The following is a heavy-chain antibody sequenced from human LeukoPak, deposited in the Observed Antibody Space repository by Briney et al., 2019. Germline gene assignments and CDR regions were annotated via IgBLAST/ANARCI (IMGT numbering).Heavy chain of an antibody. Sequence: GGSLRLSCAASGFTFSSYWMSWVRQAPGKGLEWVANIKQDGSEKYYVDSVRGRFTISRDNAKNSLYLQMNSLRAEDTAVYYCARDSYYLYCSGGSCYSGGPGYWGQGTLVTVSS. CDR1: GFTFSSYW. CDR3: ARDSYYLYCSGGSCYSGGPGY. J-gene: IGHJ4*02. D-gene: IGHD2-15*01. V-gene: IGHV3-7*01. CDR2: IKQDGSEK.